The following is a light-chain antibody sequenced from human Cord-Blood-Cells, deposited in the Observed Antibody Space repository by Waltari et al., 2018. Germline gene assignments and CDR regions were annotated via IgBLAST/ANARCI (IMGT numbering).Light chain of an antibody. J-gene: IGLJ3*02. CDR1: SSDVGGYTY. Sequence: QSALTQPRSVSGSPGQSVTISCPGTSSDVGGYTYVSWYQQHPGKAPKLMIYDVSKRPSGVPDRFSGSKSGNTASLTISGLRAEDEADYYCCSYAGSYSWVFGGGTKLTVL. CDR3: CSYAGSYSWV. V-gene: IGLV2-11*01. CDR2: DVS.